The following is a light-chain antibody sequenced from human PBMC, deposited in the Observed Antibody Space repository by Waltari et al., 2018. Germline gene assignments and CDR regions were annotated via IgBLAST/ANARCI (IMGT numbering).Light chain of an antibody. V-gene: IGKV3-11*01. CDR1: QSVDNY. Sequence: IVLTQSPGTLSFSPGQSATLSCRASQSVDNYLAWYQQKPGQAPRLLIYDAFKRATDIPARFSGSGSGTDFTLTISSLEPEDFAVYYCQQRSNWPLTFGGGTKVEI. CDR3: QQRSNWPLT. J-gene: IGKJ4*01. CDR2: DAF.